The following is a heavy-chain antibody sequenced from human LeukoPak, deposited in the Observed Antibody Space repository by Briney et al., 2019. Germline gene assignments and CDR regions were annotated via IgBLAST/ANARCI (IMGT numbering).Heavy chain of an antibody. Sequence: ASVKVSCKASRYTFTSYDINWVRQATGQGLEWMGWMNPNSGNTGYAQKFQGRVTITRNTSISTAYMELSSLRSEDTAVYYCAREGTVGATGYYYYYYMDVWGKGTTVTVSS. CDR2: MNPNSGNT. CDR3: AREGTVGATGYYYYYYMDV. CDR1: RYTFTSYD. D-gene: IGHD1-26*01. V-gene: IGHV1-8*03. J-gene: IGHJ6*03.